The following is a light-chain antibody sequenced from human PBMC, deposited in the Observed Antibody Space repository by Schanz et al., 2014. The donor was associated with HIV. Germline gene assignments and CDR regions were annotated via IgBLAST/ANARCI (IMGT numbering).Light chain of an antibody. J-gene: IGKJ4*01. CDR2: ATS. CDR3: QYFGNSGGT. Sequence: EIVLTQSPGSLSLSPGGRATLSCGASQRLSSSYLAWYQQKRDQPPRLVIYATSTRAAGIPDRFSGTGSGTDFTLTISRLEPEDFAVYYCQYFGNSGGTFVGGTKVEIK. CDR1: QRLSSSY. V-gene: IGKV3-20*01.